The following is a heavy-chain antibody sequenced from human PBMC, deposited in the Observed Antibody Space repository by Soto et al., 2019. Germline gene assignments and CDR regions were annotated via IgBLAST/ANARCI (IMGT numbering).Heavy chain of an antibody. CDR2: IYYSGST. CDR3: ARLLDSSGWYQTLYFDY. D-gene: IGHD6-19*01. J-gene: IGHJ4*02. CDR1: GGSISSSSYY. Sequence: QLQLQESGPGLVKPSETLSLTCTVSGGSISSSSYYWGWIRQPPGKGLEWIGSIYYSGSTYYNPSLKSRVTISVDTSKNQFSLKLSSVTAADTAVYYCARLLDSSGWYQTLYFDYWGQGTLVTVSS. V-gene: IGHV4-39*01.